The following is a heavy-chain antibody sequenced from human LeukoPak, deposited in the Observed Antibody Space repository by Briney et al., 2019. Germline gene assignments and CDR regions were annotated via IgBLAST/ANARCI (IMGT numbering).Heavy chain of an antibody. CDR2: ISSSGSTT. J-gene: IGHJ3*01. CDR3: ARESYDSSGYYQAD. Sequence: GGSLRLSCAASGFTFSSYEMKWVRQAPGKGLEWVSYISSSGSTTHYADSVKGRFTISRDNAKNSLYLQMNSLRAEDTAVYYCARESYDSSGYYQADWGQGTMVTVSS. CDR1: GFTFSSYE. V-gene: IGHV3-48*03. D-gene: IGHD3-22*01.